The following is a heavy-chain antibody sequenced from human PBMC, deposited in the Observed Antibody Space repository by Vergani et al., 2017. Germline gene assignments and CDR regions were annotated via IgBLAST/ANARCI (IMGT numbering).Heavy chain of an antibody. CDR2: INHSGST. J-gene: IGHJ4*02. Sequence: QVQLQQWGAGLLKPSETLSLTCAVYGGSFSGYYWSWIRQPPGKGLEWIGEINHSGSTNYNPSLKSRVTISVDTSKNQFSLKLSSVTAADTAVYYCARVSSSSSASLDYWGQGTLVTVSS. D-gene: IGHD6-6*01. CDR1: GGSFSGYY. CDR3: ARVSSSSSASLDY. V-gene: IGHV4-34*01.